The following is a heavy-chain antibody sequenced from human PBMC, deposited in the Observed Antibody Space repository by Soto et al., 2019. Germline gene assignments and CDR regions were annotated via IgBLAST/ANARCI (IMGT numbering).Heavy chain of an antibody. V-gene: IGHV4-34*01. D-gene: IGHD2-2*01. CDR3: ARGDIVVVPAAFYYYYGMDV. CDR1: GGSFSGYY. J-gene: IGHJ6*02. CDR2: INHSGST. Sequence: SETLSLTCAVYGGSFSGYYWSWIRQPPGKGLEWIGEINHSGSTNYNPSLKSRVTISVDTSKNQFSLKLSSVTAADTAVYYCARGDIVVVPAAFYYYYGMDVWGQGTTVTVSS.